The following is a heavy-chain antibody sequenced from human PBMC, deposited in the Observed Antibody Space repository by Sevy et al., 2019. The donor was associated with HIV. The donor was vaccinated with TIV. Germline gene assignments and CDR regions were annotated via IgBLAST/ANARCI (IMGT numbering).Heavy chain of an antibody. CDR1: GYTFTGYY. CDR3: ARDNYDSSGYYYEYYFDY. Sequence: ASVKVSCKASGYTFTGYYMHWVRQAPGQGLEWMGWINPNSGGTNYEQKFQGRVTMTRDTSLSTAYMELSRLRSDDTAVYYCARDNYDSSGYYYEYYFDYWGQGTLVTVSS. CDR2: INPNSGGT. V-gene: IGHV1-2*02. D-gene: IGHD3-22*01. J-gene: IGHJ4*02.